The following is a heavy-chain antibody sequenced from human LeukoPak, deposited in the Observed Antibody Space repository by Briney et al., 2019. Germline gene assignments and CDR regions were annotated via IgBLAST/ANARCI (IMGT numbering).Heavy chain of an antibody. CDR1: EYTFSGNY. CDR3: ARDLGGSLLVFDY. V-gene: IGHV1-2*02. J-gene: IGHJ4*02. Sequence: ASVKVSCKASEYTFSGNYLHWVRQAPGQGLEWMGWIIPNSGGTNYAQKFQGRVTMTRDTSISTAYMALSSLKSDDTAVYYCARDLGGSLLVFDYWGQGTLVTVSS. CDR2: IIPNSGGT. D-gene: IGHD1-26*01.